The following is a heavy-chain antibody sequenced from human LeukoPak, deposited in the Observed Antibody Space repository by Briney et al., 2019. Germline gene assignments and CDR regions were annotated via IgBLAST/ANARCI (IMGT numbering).Heavy chain of an antibody. CDR3: AKSGLNRFDY. V-gene: IGHV3-30*18. CDR2: ISYDGSNK. J-gene: IGHJ4*02. D-gene: IGHD2-15*01. Sequence: PGGSLRLSCAASGFTFSSYGMHWVRQAPGKGLEWVAVISYDGSNKYYADSVKGRFTIPRDISKNTLYLQMNSLRAEDTALYYCAKSGLNRFDYWGQGTLVTVSS. CDR1: GFTFSSYG.